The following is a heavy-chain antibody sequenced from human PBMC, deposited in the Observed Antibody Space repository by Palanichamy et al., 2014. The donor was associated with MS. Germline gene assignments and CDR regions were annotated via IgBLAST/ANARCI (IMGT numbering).Heavy chain of an antibody. D-gene: IGHD3-3*01. CDR2: INAGNGNT. CDR1: GYTFTDYA. J-gene: IGHJ4*02. Sequence: QVQLAQSGAEVKKPGASVKVSCMASGYTFTDYAMNWVRQAPGQRLEWMGWINAGNGNTKYSQKLQGRATLTRDTSASTAYMELSSLTSEDTAVYYCARGLWSSSRVGYYFDNWGQGTLVTVSS. V-gene: IGHV1-3*01. CDR3: ARGLWSSSRVGYYFDN.